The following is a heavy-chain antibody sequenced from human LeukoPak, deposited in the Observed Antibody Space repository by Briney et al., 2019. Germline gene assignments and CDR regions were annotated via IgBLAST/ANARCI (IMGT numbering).Heavy chain of an antibody. J-gene: IGHJ6*04. CDR2: ISSSGSTI. CDR3: AKLGITMIGGL. Sequence: GGSLRLSWAASGFTFSSYEVNWVRQARGKGLGWGSYISSSGSTIYYADSVKGRFTISIDNAKNSLYLQMNSLSAEDTAVYYCAKLGITMIGGLWGKGTTVTISS. CDR1: GFTFSSYE. D-gene: IGHD3-10*02. V-gene: IGHV3-48*03.